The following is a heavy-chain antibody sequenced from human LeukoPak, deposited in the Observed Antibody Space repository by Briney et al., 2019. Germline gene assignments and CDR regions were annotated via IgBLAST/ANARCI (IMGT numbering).Heavy chain of an antibody. CDR2: MYYSGST. Sequence: KTSETLSLTCTVSGGSISSSTYYWGWVRQPPGKGLEWIGRMYYSGSTYYNPSLKSRVTISVDTSKNQFSLKLSSVTAADTAVYYCAREGAVAGATDMADAFDIWGQGTMVTVSS. CDR3: AREGAVAGATDMADAFDI. CDR1: GGSISSSTYY. J-gene: IGHJ3*02. V-gene: IGHV4-39*07. D-gene: IGHD1-26*01.